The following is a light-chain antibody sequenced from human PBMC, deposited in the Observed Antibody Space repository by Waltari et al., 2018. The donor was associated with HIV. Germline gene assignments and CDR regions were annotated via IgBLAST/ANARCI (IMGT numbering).Light chain of an antibody. Sequence: SYVLTQPPSVSVAPGQTARITCGGNNMGTKSVHWYQQKPGQAPVLVGYDDSDRPSGIPERFSGSNSGDTATLTISRVEAGDEADYHCQVWDSSGDHVVFGGGTKLTVL. CDR2: DDS. CDR1: NMGTKS. J-gene: IGLJ3*02. CDR3: QVWDSSGDHVV. V-gene: IGLV3-21*02.